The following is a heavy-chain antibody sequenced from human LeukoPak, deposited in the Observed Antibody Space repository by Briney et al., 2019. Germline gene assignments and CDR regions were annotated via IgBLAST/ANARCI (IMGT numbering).Heavy chain of an antibody. CDR2: ISGSGGST. CDR3: AKSKAGYNYLDY. J-gene: IGHJ4*02. Sequence: GGSLRLSCTASGFIFRRHDMSWLRQAPGKGLEWVSAISGSGGSTYYADSVKGRFTISRDNSKNTLYLQMNSLRAEDTAVYYCAKSKAGYNYLDYWGQGTLVTVSA. CDR1: GFIFRRHD. D-gene: IGHD5-24*01. V-gene: IGHV3-23*01.